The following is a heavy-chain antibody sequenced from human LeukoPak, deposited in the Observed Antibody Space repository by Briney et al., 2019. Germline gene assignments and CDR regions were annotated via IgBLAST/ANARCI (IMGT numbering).Heavy chain of an antibody. D-gene: IGHD3-22*01. V-gene: IGHV4-34*01. J-gene: IGHJ4*02. CDR2: INHSGST. Sequence: SDTLSLTCAVYGGSFSGYYWSWIRQPPGKGREWIGEINHSGSTNYNPSLKSRFTIPVDTPKNQSALPLSSVTAADTAVYYCATSGRITMIPLDYWGQGTLVTVPS. CDR3: ATSGRITMIPLDY. CDR1: GGSFSGYY.